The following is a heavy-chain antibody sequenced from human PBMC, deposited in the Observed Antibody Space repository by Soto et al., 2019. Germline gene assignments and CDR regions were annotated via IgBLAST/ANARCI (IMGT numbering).Heavy chain of an antibody. V-gene: IGHV3-23*01. J-gene: IGHJ5*01. D-gene: IGHD5-12*01. CDR2: ISGSGGST. CDR3: AKDRGRGYDWFDS. CDR1: GFTFSSYA. Sequence: EVQLLESGGGLVQPGGSLRLSCAASGFTFSSYAMSWVRQAPGKGLEWVSAISGSGGSTFYADSVKGRFTISRDTSKTTLFMQMNSLRAEETDVYYCAKDRGRGYDWFDSWGQGTLVTVSS.